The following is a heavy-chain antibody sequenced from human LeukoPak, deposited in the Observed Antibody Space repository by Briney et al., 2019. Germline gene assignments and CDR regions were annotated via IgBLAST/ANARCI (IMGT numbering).Heavy chain of an antibody. CDR3: ARDQIGQQLDYYYGMDV. Sequence: PGGSLRLSCAASGFTFSSYEMNWVRQAPGKGLEWVSYISSSGSTIYYADSVKGRFTISRDNAKNSLYLQMNSLRAEDTAVYYCARDQIGQQLDYYYGMDVWGKGTTVTVSS. CDR1: GFTFSSYE. CDR2: ISSSGSTI. J-gene: IGHJ6*04. D-gene: IGHD6-13*01. V-gene: IGHV3-48*03.